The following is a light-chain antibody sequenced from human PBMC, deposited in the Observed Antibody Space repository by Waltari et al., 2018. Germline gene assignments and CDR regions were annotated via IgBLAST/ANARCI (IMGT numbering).Light chain of an antibody. CDR3: QQYTSFSLT. J-gene: IGKJ4*01. CDR2: AAS. CDR1: QGISSY. Sequence: AIRMTQSPSSFSASTGDRVTITCRASQGISSYLAWYQQKPGKAPKLLIYAASTLQSGVPSRFSGSGSGTDFTLTISCLQSEDFATYYCQQYTSFSLTFGGGTTVEIK. V-gene: IGKV1-8*01.